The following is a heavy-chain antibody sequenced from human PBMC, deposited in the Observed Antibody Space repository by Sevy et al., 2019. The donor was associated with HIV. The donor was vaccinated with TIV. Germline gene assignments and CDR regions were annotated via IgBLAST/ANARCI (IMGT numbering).Heavy chain of an antibody. CDR1: GYTLSQLS. D-gene: IGHD3-22*01. CDR2: FDPEDGRT. V-gene: IGHV1-24*01. J-gene: IGHJ4*02. Sequence: ASVKVSCRVSGYTLSQLSMHWVRQAPGKGLEWVGTFDPEDGRTIYAQRFQGRVTMTEDTSTDTAYMELNNLNSEDTAVYYCATTEDYYDSSGYPFDYWGQGTQVTVSS. CDR3: ATTEDYYDSSGYPFDY.